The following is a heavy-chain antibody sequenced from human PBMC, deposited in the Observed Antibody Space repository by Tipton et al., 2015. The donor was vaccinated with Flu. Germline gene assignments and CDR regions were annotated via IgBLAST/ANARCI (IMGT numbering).Heavy chain of an antibody. D-gene: IGHD3-3*01. V-gene: IGHV4-59*01. J-gene: IGHJ3*02. Sequence: TLSLTCTVSGGSISSYYWSWIRQPPGKGLEWIGYIYYSGSTNYNPSLKSRVTISVDTSKNQFSLKLSSVTAADTAVYYCARGRFTIFGVVVDAFDIWGQGTMVTVSS. CDR3: ARGRFTIFGVVVDAFDI. CDR1: GGSISSYY. CDR2: IYYSGST.